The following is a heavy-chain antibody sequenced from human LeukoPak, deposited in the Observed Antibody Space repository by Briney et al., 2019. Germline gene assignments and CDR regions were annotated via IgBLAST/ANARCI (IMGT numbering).Heavy chain of an antibody. CDR2: IIPIFGTA. Sequence: SVKVSCKASGGTFSSYAISWVRQAPGQGLEWMGGIIPIFGTANYAQKFQGRVSITADESTSTAYMELSSLRSEDTAVYYCASGYSGNHNWYFDLWGRGTLVTVSS. CDR3: ASGYSGNHNWYFDL. CDR1: GGTFSSYA. V-gene: IGHV1-69*13. D-gene: IGHD1-14*01. J-gene: IGHJ2*01.